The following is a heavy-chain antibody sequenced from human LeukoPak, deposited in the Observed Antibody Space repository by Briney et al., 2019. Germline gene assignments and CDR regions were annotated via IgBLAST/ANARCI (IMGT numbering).Heavy chain of an antibody. V-gene: IGHV4-61*02. CDR1: GGSFSSGTYY. Sequence: SETLSLTCTVSGGSFSSGTYYWSWIRQPAGKGLQWIGRIYSSGSTNYNPSLKSRVTISVDTSKNQFSLKLSSVTAADTAVYYCARHYDSIAAAGTSSFDYWGQGTLVTVSS. D-gene: IGHD6-13*01. CDR2: IYSSGST. J-gene: IGHJ4*02. CDR3: ARHYDSIAAAGTSSFDY.